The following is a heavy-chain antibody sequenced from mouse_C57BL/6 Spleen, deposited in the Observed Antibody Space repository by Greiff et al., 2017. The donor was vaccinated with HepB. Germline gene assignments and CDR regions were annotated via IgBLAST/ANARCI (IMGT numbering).Heavy chain of an antibody. CDR2: IDPSDSYT. CDR1: GYTFTSYW. CDR3: ARDGLRRGFAY. V-gene: IGHV1-69*01. D-gene: IGHD2-4*01. Sequence: VQLQQSGAELVMPGASVKLSCKASGYTFTSYWMHWVKQRPGQGLEWIGEIDPSDSYTNYNQKFKGKSTLTVDKSSSTAYMQLSSLTSEDSAVYYCARDGLRRGFAYWGQGTLVTVSA. J-gene: IGHJ3*01.